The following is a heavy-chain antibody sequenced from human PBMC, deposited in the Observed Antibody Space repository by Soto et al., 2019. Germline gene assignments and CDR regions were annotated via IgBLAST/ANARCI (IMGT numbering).Heavy chain of an antibody. CDR3: ARDSDRGAGPLLDL. V-gene: IGHV3-53*01. CDR1: GFTVSSNY. D-gene: IGHD1-26*01. J-gene: IGHJ2*01. CDR2: IYSGGST. Sequence: EVQLVESGGGLIQPGGSLRLSCAASGFTVSSNYMSWVRQAPGKGLEWVSVIYSGGSTYYADSVKGRFTISRDNSKNTRSLQRNGLGVEGTAGYYCARDSDRGAGPLLDLWGRGTLVTVSS.